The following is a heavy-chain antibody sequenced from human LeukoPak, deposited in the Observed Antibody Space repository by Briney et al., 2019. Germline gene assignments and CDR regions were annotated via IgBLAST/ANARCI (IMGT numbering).Heavy chain of an antibody. V-gene: IGHV4-59*01. D-gene: IGHD6-19*01. J-gene: IGHJ4*02. CDR1: GGSISSYY. CDR2: IYYSGST. CDR3: ASSSGWYEGLRF. Sequence: NPSETLSLTCTVSGGSISSYYWSWIRQPPGKGLEWIGYIYYSGSTNYSPSLKSRITMSVDTSKNQFSLKLSSVTAADTAVYYCASSSGWYEGLRFWGQGTLVTVSS.